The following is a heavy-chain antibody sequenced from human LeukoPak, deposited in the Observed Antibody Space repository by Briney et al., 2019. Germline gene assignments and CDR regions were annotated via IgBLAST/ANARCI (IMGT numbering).Heavy chain of an antibody. Sequence: ASVKVSCKASGYTFTGYYMHWVRQAPGQGLEWMGWINPNSGGTNYAQKFQGWVTMTRDTSISTAYMELSRLRSDDTAVYYCARAVYYYSGSGSYFDYWGQGTLVTVSS. V-gene: IGHV1-2*04. D-gene: IGHD3-10*01. CDR1: GYTFTGYY. J-gene: IGHJ4*02. CDR3: ARAVYYYSGSGSYFDY. CDR2: INPNSGGT.